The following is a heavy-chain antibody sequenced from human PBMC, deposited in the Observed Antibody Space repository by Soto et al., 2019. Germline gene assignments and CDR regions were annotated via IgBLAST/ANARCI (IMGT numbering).Heavy chain of an antibody. CDR3: ATGVAGAFDM. D-gene: IGHD6-13*01. V-gene: IGHV3-15*01. CDR1: GFPLVFRNAW. J-gene: IGHJ3*02. Sequence: EVQVVESGGRLVQPGESLTLSCTVSGFPLVFRNAWITWDRQAPGKGLEWVGRIKRQTDGGPAGPTDYAAPVKGRFTISRDDSKSTIYLQINSLKKEDTATYYCATGVAGAFDMWGQGTMVTVSS. CDR2: IKRQTDGGPAGPT.